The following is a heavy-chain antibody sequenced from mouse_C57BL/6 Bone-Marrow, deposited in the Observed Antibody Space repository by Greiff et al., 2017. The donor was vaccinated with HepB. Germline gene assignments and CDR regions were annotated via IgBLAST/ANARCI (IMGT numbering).Heavy chain of an antibody. Sequence: EVKLVESGAELVRPGASVKLSCTASGFNIKDDYMHWVKQRPEQGLEWIGWIDPENGDTEHASKFQGKATITADTSSNTAYLQLSSLTSEDTAVYYCTTWAYWGQGTLVTVSA. CDR1: GFNIKDDY. CDR3: TTWAY. V-gene: IGHV14-4*01. CDR2: IDPENGDT. J-gene: IGHJ3*01.